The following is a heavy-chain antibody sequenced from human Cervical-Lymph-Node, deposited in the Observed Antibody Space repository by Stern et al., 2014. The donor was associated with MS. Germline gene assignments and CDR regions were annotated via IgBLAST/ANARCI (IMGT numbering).Heavy chain of an antibody. D-gene: IGHD6-6*01. CDR2: MNPNSGNT. Sequence: QVQLVQSGAEVKKPGASVKVSCKASGYTFTSYDINWVRQVTGQGLEWMGWMNPNSGNTGYAQKFQGRVTMTRNTSISTAYMELSSLRSDDTAVYYCASRLTSSSSVRPLDYWGQGTLVTVSS. CDR1: GYTFTSYD. V-gene: IGHV1-8*01. CDR3: ASRLTSSSSVRPLDY. J-gene: IGHJ4*02.